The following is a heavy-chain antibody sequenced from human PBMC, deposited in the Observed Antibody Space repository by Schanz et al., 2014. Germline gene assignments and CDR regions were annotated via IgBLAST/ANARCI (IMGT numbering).Heavy chain of an antibody. J-gene: IGHJ5*02. D-gene: IGHD2-21*01. CDR2: IRIKANSYAT. Sequence: DVQLVESGGGLVQPGGSLKLSCAASGFTFSGSAMHWVRQASGKGLEWVGRIRIKANSYATAYGASVRGRFTISRDDSKNTAYLQMNHLKTEATAVYYCTRHAGTHCGGDCYSFPWFDPWGQGTLVTVSS. CDR1: GFTFSGSA. V-gene: IGHV3-73*01. CDR3: TRHAGTHCGGDCYSFPWFDP.